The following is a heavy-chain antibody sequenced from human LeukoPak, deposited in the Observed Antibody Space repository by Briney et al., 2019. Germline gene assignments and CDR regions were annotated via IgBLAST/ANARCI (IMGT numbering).Heavy chain of an antibody. CDR3: ARDLTPYYYYYGMDV. CDR1: GFTFSSYA. J-gene: IGHJ6*02. Sequence: GGSLRLSCAASGFTFSSYATHWVRQAPGKGLEWVAVISYDGSNKYYADSVKGRFTISRDNSKNTLYLQMNSLRAEDTAVYYCARDLTPYYYYYGMDVWGQGTTVTVSS. V-gene: IGHV3-30-3*01. CDR2: ISYDGSNK. D-gene: IGHD2-15*01.